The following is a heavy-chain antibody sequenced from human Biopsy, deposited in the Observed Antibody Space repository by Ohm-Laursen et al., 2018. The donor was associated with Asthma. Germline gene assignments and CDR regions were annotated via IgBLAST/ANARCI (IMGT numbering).Heavy chain of an antibody. CDR3: ARCQVGYSSGWSLLLKKIYYSGMDV. J-gene: IGHJ6*02. Sequence: ASVKVSCKAPGGTFSNFAISWVRQAPGQGIEWLGGIMTVFGTTSYAQKFQGRVTITADESTSTAYMEVTSLRSEDTAIYYCARCQVGYSSGWSLLLKKIYYSGMDVWGQGTVVTVSS. CDR1: GGTFSNFA. V-gene: IGHV1-69*13. CDR2: IMTVFGTT. D-gene: IGHD6-19*01.